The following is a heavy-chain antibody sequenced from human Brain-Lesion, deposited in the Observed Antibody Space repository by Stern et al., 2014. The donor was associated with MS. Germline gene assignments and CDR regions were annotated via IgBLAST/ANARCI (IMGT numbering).Heavy chain of an antibody. D-gene: IGHD2-2*01. CDR2: IYYSGTP. CDR3: ARDHFTTSLDV. Sequence: VQLVESGPGLVKPSQTLSLTCTASGGSISSDNYYWTWIRPHPGQGLEWIGHIYYSGTPYYNPSLKSRVSITVDTSKNLFSLRLSSVTAADTAVYYCARDHFTTSLDVWGHGTTVTVS. V-gene: IGHV4-31*03. CDR1: GGSISSDNYY. J-gene: IGHJ6*02.